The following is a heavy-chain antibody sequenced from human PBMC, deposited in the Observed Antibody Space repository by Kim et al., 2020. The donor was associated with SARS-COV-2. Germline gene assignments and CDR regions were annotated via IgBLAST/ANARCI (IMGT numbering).Heavy chain of an antibody. D-gene: IGHD3-22*01. Sequence: SVKVSCKASGGTFSSYAISWVRQAPGQGLEWMGGIIPIFGTANYAQKFQGRVTITANESTSTAYMELSSLRSEDTAVYYCARESRWEDSSGLAGYWGQGTLVTVSS. J-gene: IGHJ4*02. CDR2: IIPIFGTA. CDR3: ARESRWEDSSGLAGY. V-gene: IGHV1-69*13. CDR1: GGTFSSYA.